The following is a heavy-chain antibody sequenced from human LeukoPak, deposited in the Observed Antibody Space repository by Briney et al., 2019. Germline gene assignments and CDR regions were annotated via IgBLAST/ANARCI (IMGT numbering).Heavy chain of an antibody. D-gene: IGHD3-10*01. CDR3: ARYGESYGSGGNWFDL. CDR2: IYYSWST. Sequence: PSDTLALTCTVSGRSISSYYWSWIRQPPGKGREWMGYIYYSWSTNYNPSLKRRVTISVDTSKNQFSLKLSAVTAADTAVYYCARYGESYGSGGNWFDLWGQGTLVTVSS. V-gene: IGHV4-59*07. J-gene: IGHJ5*02. CDR1: GRSISSYY.